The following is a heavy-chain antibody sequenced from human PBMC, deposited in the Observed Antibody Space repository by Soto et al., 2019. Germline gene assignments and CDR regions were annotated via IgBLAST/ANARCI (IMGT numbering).Heavy chain of an antibody. J-gene: IGHJ4*02. Sequence: PAGSMRLSSAACGLACSGHWMTWVRQTPGEGLQWVAAIKPDGSETFYVDSVKGRFTISRDNARNSLFLQMDSLRAEDTAVYYCTSRPSGMTYHAVFDFWGQGTLVTVSS. V-gene: IGHV3-7*03. D-gene: IGHD2-21*02. CDR3: TSRPSGMTYHAVFDF. CDR1: GLACSGHW. CDR2: IKPDGSET.